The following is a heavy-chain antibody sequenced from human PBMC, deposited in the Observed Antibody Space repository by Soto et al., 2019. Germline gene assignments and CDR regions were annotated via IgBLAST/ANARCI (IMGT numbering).Heavy chain of an antibody. V-gene: IGHV4-59*12. CDR2: IYHSGST. Sequence: SETRPHTCTVSGGTIRPYHWSWIRQPPGKGLEWIGYIYHSGSTSYNPSLQSRVTISIARSKNQFSLTLNFVTAADTALYSCARGVFPTYFDYWGQGIMVT. D-gene: IGHD2-8*01. CDR1: GGTIRPYH. J-gene: IGHJ4*02. CDR3: ARGVFPTYFDY.